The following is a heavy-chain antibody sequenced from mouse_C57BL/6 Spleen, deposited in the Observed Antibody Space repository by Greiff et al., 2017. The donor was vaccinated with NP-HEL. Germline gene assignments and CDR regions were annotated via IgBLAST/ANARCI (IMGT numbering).Heavy chain of an antibody. CDR3: ARRRDDDDDGDYYAMDY. CDR1: GYAFSSSW. CDR2: IYPGDGDT. Sequence: QVQLKESGPELVKPGASVKISCKASGYAFSSSWMNWVKQRPGKGLEWIGRIYPGDGDTNYNGKFKGKATLTADKSSSTAYMQLSSLTSEDSAVYFWARRRDDDDDGDYYAMDYWGQRTSVTVSS. D-gene: IGHD2-4*01. V-gene: IGHV1-82*01. J-gene: IGHJ4*01.